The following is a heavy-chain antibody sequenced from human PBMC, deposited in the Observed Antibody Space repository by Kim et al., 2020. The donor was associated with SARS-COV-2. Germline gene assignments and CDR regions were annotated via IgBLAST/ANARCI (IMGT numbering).Heavy chain of an antibody. CDR1: SDSISSYY. V-gene: IGHV4-59*01. CDR2: IYYSGST. Sequence: SETLSLTCTVSSDSISSYYWSWIRQPPGKGLEWLGYIYYSGSTDYNPSLKSRVTISWDTSKNQVSLDVTSVSAADTAVYYCTRSEGRGSWHQFDYWGQG. D-gene: IGHD6-13*01. J-gene: IGHJ4*02. CDR3: TRSEGRGSWHQFDY.